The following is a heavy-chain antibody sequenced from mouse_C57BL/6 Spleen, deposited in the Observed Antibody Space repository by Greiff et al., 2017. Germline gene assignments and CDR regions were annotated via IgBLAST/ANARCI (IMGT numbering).Heavy chain of an antibody. J-gene: IGHJ4*01. CDR1: GYTFTDYN. CDR2: INPNNGGT. V-gene: IGHV1-18*01. Sequence: VQLKQSGPELVKPGASVKIPCKASGYTFTDYNMDWVKQSHGKSLEWIGDINPNNGGTIYNQKFKGKATLTVDKSSSTAYMELRSLTSEDTAVYYCARWVTTVGYAMDYWGQGTSVTVSS. CDR3: ARWVTTVGYAMDY. D-gene: IGHD1-1*01.